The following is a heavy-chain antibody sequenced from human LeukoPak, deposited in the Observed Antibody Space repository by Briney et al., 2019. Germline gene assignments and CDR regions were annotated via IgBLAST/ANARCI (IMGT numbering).Heavy chain of an antibody. CDR2: INPNSGGT. Sequence: ASVKVSCKASGYTFTDYYMHWVRQAPGQGLEWMGWINPNSGGTNYAQKFQGRVTMTRDTSISTAYMELSRLSSDDTAVYYCARDYQTEAPDYWGQGTLVTVSS. CDR3: ARDYQTEAPDY. J-gene: IGHJ4*02. V-gene: IGHV1-2*02. CDR1: GYTFTDYY.